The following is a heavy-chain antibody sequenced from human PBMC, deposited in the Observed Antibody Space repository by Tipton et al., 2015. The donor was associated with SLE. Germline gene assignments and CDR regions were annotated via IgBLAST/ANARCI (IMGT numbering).Heavy chain of an antibody. CDR2: ITWNSGDI. V-gene: IGHV3-9*01. D-gene: IGHD6-19*01. J-gene: IGHJ4*02. CDR1: GFAFDDYA. CDR3: ALLRYRSGWYPY. Sequence: SLRLSCSASGFAFDDYAMHWVRQVPGKGLEWVSGITWNSGDIGYADSVKGRFTISRDNSKSTLYLQMNSLRAEDTAVYYCALLRYRSGWYPYWGQGTLVTVSS.